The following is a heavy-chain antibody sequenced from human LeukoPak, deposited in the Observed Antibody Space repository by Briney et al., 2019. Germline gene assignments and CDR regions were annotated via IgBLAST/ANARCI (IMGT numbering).Heavy chain of an antibody. CDR3: TTDLGTPTFGVVIITGAFDI. J-gene: IGHJ3*02. CDR1: GFTFSNAW. V-gene: IGHV3-15*01. CDR2: IKSKTDGGTT. Sequence: GGSLRLSCAASGFTFSNAWMSWVRQAPGKGLEWVGRIKSKTDGGTTDYAAPVKGRFTISRDDSKNTLYLQMNSLKTEDTAVYYCTTDLGTPTFGVVIITGAFDIWGQGTMVTVSS. D-gene: IGHD3-3*01.